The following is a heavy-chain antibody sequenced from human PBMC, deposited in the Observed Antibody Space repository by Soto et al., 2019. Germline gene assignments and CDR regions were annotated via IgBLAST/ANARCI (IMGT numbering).Heavy chain of an antibody. J-gene: IGHJ6*02. CDR1: GFTFSSFG. V-gene: IGHV3-30*03. CDR2: ISYDGSNK. CDR3: ARDAYYYDSSGSKIGMDV. Sequence: GGSLRLSCAASGFTFSSFGMHWVRQAPDKGLQWVAVISYDGSNKYYADSVKGRFTISRDNSKNTLYLQMNSLRAEDTAVYYCARDAYYYDSSGSKIGMDVWGQGTTVTVSS. D-gene: IGHD3-22*01.